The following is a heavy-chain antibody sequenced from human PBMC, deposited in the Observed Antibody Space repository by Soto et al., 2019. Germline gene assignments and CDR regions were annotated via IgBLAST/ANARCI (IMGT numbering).Heavy chain of an antibody. Sequence: LRLSCAASGFTFSSYRMHWVRQAPGKGLEWVAVIWYDGSNKYYADSVKGRFTISRDNSKNTLYLQMNSLRAEDTAVYYCARDRSRYYYDTSGYYYVGYFDYWGQGTLVTLS. V-gene: IGHV3-33*01. CDR1: GFTFSSYR. CDR2: IWYDGSNK. D-gene: IGHD3-22*01. CDR3: ARDRSRYYYDTSGYYYVGYFDY. J-gene: IGHJ4*02.